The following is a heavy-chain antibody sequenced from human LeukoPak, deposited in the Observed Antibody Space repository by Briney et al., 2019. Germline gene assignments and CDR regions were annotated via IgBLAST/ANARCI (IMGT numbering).Heavy chain of an antibody. D-gene: IGHD3-3*01. J-gene: IGHJ6*02. CDR1: GFTFSTYT. Sequence: GGSLRLSCADAGFTFSTYTMYWVRHPPGKRLEWVSIIGSSGGGIHYADSVKGRFTISRDNAKNSLYLQMNSLRAEDTAVYYCARELLRFMEWLTPPNGMDVWGQGTTVTVSS. CDR3: ARELLRFMEWLTPPNGMDV. CDR2: IGSSGGGI. V-gene: IGHV3-21*04.